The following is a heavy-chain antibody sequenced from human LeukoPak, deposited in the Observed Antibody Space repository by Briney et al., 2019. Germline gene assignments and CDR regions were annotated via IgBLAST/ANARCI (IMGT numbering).Heavy chain of an antibody. CDR1: GGSISSYH. CDR3: ARGTSGYSSGWAFDY. Sequence: SETLSLTCSVSGGSISSYHWSWIRQPPGKGLEWIGYIYYSGSTNYNPSLKSRVTISVDTSKNQFSLKLSSVTAADTAVYYCARGTSGYSSGWAFDYWAREPWSPSPQ. V-gene: IGHV4-59*01. CDR2: IYYSGST. J-gene: IGHJ4*02. D-gene: IGHD6-19*01.